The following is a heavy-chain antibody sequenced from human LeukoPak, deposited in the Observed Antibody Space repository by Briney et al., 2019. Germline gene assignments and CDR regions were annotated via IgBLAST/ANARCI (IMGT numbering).Heavy chain of an antibody. CDR2: INRGGTT. Sequence: AESLTLSCAVSGFTVSNDYINWIRQPPGKGLEWISVINRGGTTDYADSVKGRFTFSRDTSKNTVYIQTNSLRVEDTAVYLCARCSRRLNSFYFYYMDVWGKGTTVTVSS. J-gene: IGHJ6*03. V-gene: IGHV3-53*01. D-gene: IGHD6-13*01. CDR3: ARCSRRLNSFYFYYMDV. CDR1: GFTVSNDY.